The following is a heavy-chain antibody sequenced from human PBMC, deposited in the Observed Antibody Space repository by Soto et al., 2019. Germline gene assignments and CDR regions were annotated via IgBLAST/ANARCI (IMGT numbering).Heavy chain of an antibody. V-gene: IGHV4-31*03. D-gene: IGHD2-2*01. J-gene: IGHJ4*02. CDR1: GGSISSGDYY. CDR3: ARAWGGTVVVPAASLFDY. CDR2: IHDSGST. Sequence: PSETLSLTCTVSGGSISSGDYYWSWIRQHPGKGLEWTGYIHDSGSTYYNPSLKSRVTISVDTSKNQFSLKLSSVTAADTAVYYCARAWGGTVVVPAASLFDYWGQRTLVTVSS.